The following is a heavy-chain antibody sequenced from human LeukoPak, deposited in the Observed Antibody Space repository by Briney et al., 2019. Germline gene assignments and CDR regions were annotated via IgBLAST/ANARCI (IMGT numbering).Heavy chain of an antibody. D-gene: IGHD6-13*01. J-gene: IGHJ6*03. CDR2: ISSSSSYI. Sequence: RGSLRLSCAASGFTFSSYEMNWVRQAPGKGLEWVSSISSSSSYINYADSMKGRFTISRDNAKNSLYLQINSLRAEDTAVYYCARFYSSSWYNYYYMDVWGKGTTVIISS. V-gene: IGHV3-21*01. CDR1: GFTFSSYE. CDR3: ARFYSSSWYNYYYMDV.